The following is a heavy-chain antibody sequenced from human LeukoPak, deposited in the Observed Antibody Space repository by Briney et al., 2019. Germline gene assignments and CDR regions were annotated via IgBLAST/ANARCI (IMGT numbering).Heavy chain of an antibody. V-gene: IGHV3-23*01. J-gene: IGHJ3*02. D-gene: IGHD6-19*01. CDR2: ISGSGGSR. Sequence: GGSLRLSCAASGFTFSSYAMSWVRQAPGKGLEWLSAISGSGGSRYYADSVKGRFTISRDNAKNSLYLQMNNQRAEDTAVYYCARDSGAGTDDAFDIWGQGTMVTVSS. CDR1: GFTFSSYA. CDR3: ARDSGAGTDDAFDI.